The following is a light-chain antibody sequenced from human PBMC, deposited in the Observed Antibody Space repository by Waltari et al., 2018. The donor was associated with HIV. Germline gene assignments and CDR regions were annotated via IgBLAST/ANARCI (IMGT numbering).Light chain of an antibody. CDR3: QSYDSSLRGYA. CDR1: SSNIGAGFE. CDR2: ANN. V-gene: IGLV1-40*01. J-gene: IGLJ1*01. Sequence: QSVLTQPPSVSGAPGQRVTISCTGSSSNIGAGFEVHWYQQLPGTAPKHLIDANNNRPSGVPDRFSGSKSGTSASLAITGLQAEDEADYYCQSYDSSLRGYAFGTGTKVSVL.